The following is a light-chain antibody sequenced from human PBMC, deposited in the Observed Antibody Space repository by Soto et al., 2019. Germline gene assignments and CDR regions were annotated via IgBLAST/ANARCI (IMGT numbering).Light chain of an antibody. CDR3: QQYNSLWT. Sequence: DIQMTQSPSTLSASVGDRVTITCRASQSIRSWLAWYQQKPGKAPKLLLYKASSLESGVPSRFSGSGSGTEFTLTISSLQPDDFAAYDCQQYNSLWTFGQGTNVEIK. CDR2: KAS. J-gene: IGKJ1*01. V-gene: IGKV1-5*03. CDR1: QSIRSW.